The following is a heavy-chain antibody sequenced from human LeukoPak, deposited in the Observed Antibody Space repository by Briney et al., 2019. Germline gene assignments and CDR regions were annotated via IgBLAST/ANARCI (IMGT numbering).Heavy chain of an antibody. D-gene: IGHD4-17*01. CDR3: ARSLYGDPREGGMDV. CDR2: IGTAGDT. Sequence: GGSLRLSCAASGFTFSSYDMHWVRQATGKGLEWVSAIGTAGDTYYPGSVKGRFTISRENAKSSLYLQMNSLRAGDTAVYYCARSLYGDPREGGMDVWGQGTTVTVSS. V-gene: IGHV3-13*01. CDR1: GFTFSSYD. J-gene: IGHJ6*02.